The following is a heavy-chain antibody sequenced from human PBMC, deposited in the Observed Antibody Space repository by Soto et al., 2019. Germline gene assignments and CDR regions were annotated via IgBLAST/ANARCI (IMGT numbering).Heavy chain of an antibody. CDR1: GFTFSTYA. CDR2: ISGSGSST. Sequence: GGSLRLSCAASGFTFSTYAISWVRQPPGKGLEWVSAISGSGSSTYYADSVKGRFTISRDNSRSTYLQMNYLRVEDTAVYYCAKGSPSRVTIIDYWGQGTLVTVSS. J-gene: IGHJ4*02. CDR3: AKGSPSRVTIIDY. D-gene: IGHD4-17*01. V-gene: IGHV3-23*01.